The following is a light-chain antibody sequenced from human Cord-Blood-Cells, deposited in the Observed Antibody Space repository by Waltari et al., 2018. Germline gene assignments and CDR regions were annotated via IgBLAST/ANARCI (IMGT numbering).Light chain of an antibody. CDR2: KNN. Sequence: QSVLTQPPSASGTPGQRVTISCSGSSSNIGSNYVYWYQPLPETAPKLLIYKNNQRPSGVPARFSGSKSGTSASLAISGLRSEDEADYYCAAWDDSLSGWVFGGGTKLTVL. V-gene: IGLV1-47*01. CDR1: SSNIGSNY. CDR3: AAWDDSLSGWV. J-gene: IGLJ3*02.